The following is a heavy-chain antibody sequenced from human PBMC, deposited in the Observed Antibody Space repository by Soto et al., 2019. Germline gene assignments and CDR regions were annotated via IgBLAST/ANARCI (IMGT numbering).Heavy chain of an antibody. J-gene: IGHJ6*02. CDR2: IIPIFGTA. V-gene: IGHV1-69*06. CDR1: GGTFSSYA. CDR3: ASVWSRPAPKSDYYGMDV. D-gene: IGHD3-3*01. Sequence: SVKVSCKASGGTFSSYAISWVRQAPGQGLEWMGGIIPIFGTANYAQKFQGRVTITADKSTSTAYMELSSLRSEDTAVYYCASVWSRPAPKSDYYGMDVCGQGTTVTVSS.